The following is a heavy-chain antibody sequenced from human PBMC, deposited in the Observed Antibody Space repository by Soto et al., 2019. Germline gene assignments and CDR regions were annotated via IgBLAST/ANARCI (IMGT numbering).Heavy chain of an antibody. CDR3: ARYNYYDSSGYSFYYYYYGMDV. J-gene: IGHJ6*02. Sequence: SETLSLTCTVSGGSINSGGYYWSWIRQHPGKGLEWIGYTHYSGSTYYNPSLKSRVTISVDTSKNQFSLNLSSVTAADTAVYYCARYNYYDSSGYSFYYYYYGMDVWGEATTVTVSS. CDR2: THYSGST. V-gene: IGHV4-31*03. CDR1: GGSINSGGYY. D-gene: IGHD3-22*01.